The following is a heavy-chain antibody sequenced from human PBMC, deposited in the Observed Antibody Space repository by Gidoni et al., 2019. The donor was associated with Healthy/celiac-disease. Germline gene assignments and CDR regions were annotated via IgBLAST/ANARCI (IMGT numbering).Heavy chain of an antibody. CDR2: TYYRSKWYN. Sequence: QVQLQQSGPGLVKPSQTLSLTCAISGASVSSNIAAWNWIRQSPSRGLEWLGRTYYRSKWYNDYAVSVKSRITINPDTSKNQFSRQLNSVTPEDTAVYYCARAALSIAAAGHYYGMDVWGQGTTVTVSS. CDR3: ARAALSIAAAGHYYGMDV. J-gene: IGHJ6*02. V-gene: IGHV6-1*01. CDR1: GASVSSNIAA. D-gene: IGHD6-13*01.